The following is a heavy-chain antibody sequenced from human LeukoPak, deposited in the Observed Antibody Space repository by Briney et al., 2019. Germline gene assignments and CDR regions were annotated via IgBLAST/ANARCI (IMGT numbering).Heavy chain of an antibody. J-gene: IGHJ4*02. CDR1: GFTFSNTS. CDR2: IKSKTDGGTT. V-gene: IGHV3-15*01. Sequence: GGSLTLSYSASGFTFSNTSMRWGRQAPGKGLEWVGRIKSKTDGGTTDYAAPVKGRFTISRDDSKNTLYLQMNSLKNEDTAVYCCTTDATRWESSDHWGQGTLVTVSS. D-gene: IGHD5-24*01. CDR3: TTDATRWESSDH.